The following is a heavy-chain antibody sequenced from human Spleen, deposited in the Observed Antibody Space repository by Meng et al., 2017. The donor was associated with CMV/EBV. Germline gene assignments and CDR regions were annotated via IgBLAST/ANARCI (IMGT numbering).Heavy chain of an antibody. V-gene: IGHV7-4-1*02. J-gene: IGHJ4*02. CDR1: GYTFTTSA. Sequence: QVQLGQPGSELKKPGASVKVSCKASGYTFTTSAMNWVRQAPGQGLEWMGWNNTNTGNPTYAPGFTGWFVFSLDPSVSTAYLQISSLKAEDTAMYYCASGLVGVTEPYYWGQGTLVTVSS. D-gene: IGHD1-26*01. CDR3: ASGLVGVTEPYY. CDR2: NNTNTGNP.